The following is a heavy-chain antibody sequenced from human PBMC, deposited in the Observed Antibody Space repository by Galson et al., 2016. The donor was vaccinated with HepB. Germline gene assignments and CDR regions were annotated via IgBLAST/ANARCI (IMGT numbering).Heavy chain of an antibody. CDR3: ARAQVSYYVLSAYLLRLFDP. J-gene: IGHJ5*02. CDR1: GYTFTSYD. D-gene: IGHD3-9*01. V-gene: IGHV1-8*01. Sequence: SVKVSCKASGYTFTSYDINWVRQAPGQGLEWMGWMNPNSGNTGYALRFQGRVALTRDTSTSTAYMAVSGLRSDDTAVYFRARAQVSYYVLSAYLLRLFDPWGRGTLVTVSS. CDR2: MNPNSGNT.